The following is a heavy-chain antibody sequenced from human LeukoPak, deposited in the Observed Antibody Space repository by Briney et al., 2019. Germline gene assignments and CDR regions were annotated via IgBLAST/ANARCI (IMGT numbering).Heavy chain of an antibody. CDR2: INPSGGST. CDR3: ARASPQQLGDY. Sequence: GGSVKVSCKASGGTLSSYAISWVRQAPGQGLEWMGIINPSGGSTSYAQKFQGRVTMTRDTSTSTVYMELSSLRPEDTAVYYCARASPQQLGDYWGQGTLVTVSS. CDR1: GGTLSSYA. D-gene: IGHD6-13*01. J-gene: IGHJ4*02. V-gene: IGHV1-46*01.